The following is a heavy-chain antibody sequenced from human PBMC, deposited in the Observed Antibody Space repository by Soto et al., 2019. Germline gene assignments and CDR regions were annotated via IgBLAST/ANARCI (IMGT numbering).Heavy chain of an antibody. D-gene: IGHD4-17*01. CDR1: GGSISSGDYY. CDR3: ARVRYGGYNFDY. Sequence: SETLSLTCTVSGGSISSGDYYWSWIRQPPGKGLEWIGYIYYSGSTYYNPSLKSRVTISVDTSKNQFSLKLSSVTAADTAVYYCARVRYGGYNFDYWGQGTLVTVSS. J-gene: IGHJ4*02. V-gene: IGHV4-30-4*01. CDR2: IYYSGST.